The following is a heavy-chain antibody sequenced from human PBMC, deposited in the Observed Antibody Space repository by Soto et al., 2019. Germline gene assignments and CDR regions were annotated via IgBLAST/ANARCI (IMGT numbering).Heavy chain of an antibody. Sequence: QVQLQESGPRLVKPLQTLSLTCTVSGDSINSGDYYWRWIRQPPGRGLEWVGYSFYSGITDYNPSVKSRMTISMDTSKNQFSLRLNSVTAADTDVYFCARWSGVGVAGMDVWGQGTTVSVSS. CDR3: ARWSGVGVAGMDV. D-gene: IGHD3-10*01. CDR2: SFYSGIT. CDR1: GDSINSGDYY. V-gene: IGHV4-30-4*01. J-gene: IGHJ6*02.